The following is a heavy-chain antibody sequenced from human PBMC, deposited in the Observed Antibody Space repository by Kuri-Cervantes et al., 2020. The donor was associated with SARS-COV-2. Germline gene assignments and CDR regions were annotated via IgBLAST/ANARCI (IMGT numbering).Heavy chain of an antibody. CDR1: GYTFTGYY. CDR3: ARESKGVTIFGVVYNWFDP. Sequence: SVKVSCKASGYTFTGYYMHWVRQAPGQGLEWMGWINPNSGGTNYAQKFQGRVTMTRDTSISTAYMELSSLRSEDTAVYYCARESKGVTIFGVVYNWFDPWGQGTLVTVSS. D-gene: IGHD3-3*01. V-gene: IGHV1-2*02. J-gene: IGHJ5*02. CDR2: INPNSGGT.